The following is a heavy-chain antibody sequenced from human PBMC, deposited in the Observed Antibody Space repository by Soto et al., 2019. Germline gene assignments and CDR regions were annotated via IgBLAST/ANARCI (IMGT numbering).Heavy chain of an antibody. CDR2: IYWDDDK. J-gene: IGHJ4*02. V-gene: IGHV2-5*02. Sequence: QITLKESGPTLVKPTQTLTLTCTFSGFSLSTSGVGVGWIRQPPGKALEWLALIYWDDDKRYSPSLKSRLTTTTDTSKHQVVLTMTNMDPVDTATYYCAHRPSYCSGGSCYGGAYYFDYWGQGTLVTVSS. D-gene: IGHD2-15*01. CDR1: GFSLSTSGVG. CDR3: AHRPSYCSGGSCYGGAYYFDY.